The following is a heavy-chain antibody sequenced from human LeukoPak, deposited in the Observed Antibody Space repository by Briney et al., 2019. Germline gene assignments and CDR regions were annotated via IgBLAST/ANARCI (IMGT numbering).Heavy chain of an antibody. CDR1: GFTFSSYA. V-gene: IGHV3-23*01. D-gene: IGHD6-6*01. CDR3: AKDLYINEYSSSSIFDY. J-gene: IGHJ4*02. Sequence: TGGSLRLSCAASGFTFSSYAMSWVRQAPGKGLEWVSAISGSGGSTYYADSVRGRFTISRDNSKNTLYLQMNSLRAEDTAVYYCAKDLYINEYSSSSIFDYWGQGTLVTVSS. CDR2: ISGSGGST.